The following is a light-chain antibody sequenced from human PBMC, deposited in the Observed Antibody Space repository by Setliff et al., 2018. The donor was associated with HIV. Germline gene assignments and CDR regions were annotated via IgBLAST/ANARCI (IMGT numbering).Light chain of an antibody. CDR3: ATWDSSLRDVV. V-gene: IGLV1-51*01. CDR2: DNN. Sequence: QSVLTQPPSVSAAPGQKVTISCSGSTFNIGHNYVSWYQQLPRTAPKLVIYDNNKRPSGIPDRFSGSRSGTSATLDITGLQTGDEADYYCATWDSSLRDVVFGGGTK. J-gene: IGLJ2*01. CDR1: TFNIGHNY.